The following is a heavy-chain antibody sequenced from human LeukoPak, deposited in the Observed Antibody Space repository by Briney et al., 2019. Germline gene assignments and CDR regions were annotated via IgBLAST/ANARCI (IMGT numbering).Heavy chain of an antibody. CDR1: GFTFSNYA. J-gene: IGHJ4*02. V-gene: IGHV3-23*01. D-gene: IGHD1-26*01. CDR3: ARSSGVVGVFDY. CDR2: ISGSADST. Sequence: GSLRLSCGASGFTFSNYAMNWVRQAPGKGPEWVSGISGSADSTYYADSVKGRFTISRDNSKNSLYLQMNSLRAEDTAVYYCARSSGVVGVFDYWGQGTLVTVSS.